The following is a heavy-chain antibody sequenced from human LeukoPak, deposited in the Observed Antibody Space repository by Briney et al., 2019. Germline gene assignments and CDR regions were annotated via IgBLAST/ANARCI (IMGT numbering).Heavy chain of an antibody. CDR3: ARGRGTPNHRSSTSCYYCRGIDP. CDR1: GGTFSSYA. Sequence: SVKVSCKASGGTFSSYAISWVRQAPGQGLEWMGGIIPIFGTANYAQKFQGRVTITADESMSTAYMELSSLRSEDTAVYYCARGRGTPNHRSSTSCYYCRGIDPWGQGTLVTVSS. CDR2: IIPIFGTA. D-gene: IGHD2-2*01. J-gene: IGHJ5*02. V-gene: IGHV1-69*01.